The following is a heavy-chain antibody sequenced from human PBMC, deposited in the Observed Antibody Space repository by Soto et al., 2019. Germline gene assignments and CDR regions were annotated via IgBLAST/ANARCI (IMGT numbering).Heavy chain of an antibody. CDR3: TTQFFLSSRKPPEDV. CDR2: LSGSSLNT. CDR1: GFTFGNYA. Sequence: EVRLLESGGGLVQPGGSLRLSCEASGFTFGNYAMTWVRQGPGRGLEWVSALSGSSLNTYYADSVKGRFTISRVNSKNTMYLEMNSLRVDDTAVYYCTTQFFLSSRKPPEDVRGQGTPVALSS. J-gene: IGHJ6*02. V-gene: IGHV3-23*01.